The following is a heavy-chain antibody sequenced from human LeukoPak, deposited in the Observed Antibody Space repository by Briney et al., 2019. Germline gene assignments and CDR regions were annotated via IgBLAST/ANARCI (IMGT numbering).Heavy chain of an antibody. D-gene: IGHD2-15*01. CDR1: GYTFTSYG. J-gene: IGHJ4*02. V-gene: IGHV1-18*01. CDR3: ARERPIVVVVAATDLDY. Sequence: GASVKVSCKASGYTFTSYGISWVRQAPGQGLEWMGWISAYNGNTNYAQKLQGRVTMTTDTSTSTAYMELTNLRSDDTAVYYCARERPIVVVVAATDLDYWGQGTLVTVSS. CDR2: ISAYNGNT.